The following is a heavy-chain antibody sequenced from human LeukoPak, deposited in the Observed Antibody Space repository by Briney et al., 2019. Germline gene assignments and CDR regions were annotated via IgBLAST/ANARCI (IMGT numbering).Heavy chain of an antibody. D-gene: IGHD3-3*01. CDR2: INPNSGGT. J-gene: IGHJ4*02. CDR3: ARKSSKTFFD. Sequence: ASVKVSCKASGYHFPDYYVHWLRQAPGQGLQWMGRINPNSGGTDYAQKFQGRVTMTRDTSITTVYMELSSLRSDDTAFFYCARKSSKTFFDWGQGTLVTVSS. CDR1: GYHFPDYY. V-gene: IGHV1-2*02.